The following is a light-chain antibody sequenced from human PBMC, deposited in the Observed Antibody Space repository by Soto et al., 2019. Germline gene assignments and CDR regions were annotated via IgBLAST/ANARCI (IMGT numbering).Light chain of an antibody. CDR2: GAS. CDR1: QSVTKNN. CDR3: QQYGSSAPIN. V-gene: IGKV3-20*01. J-gene: IGKJ5*01. Sequence: EVVLTQSPVTISLYTLARANLSGSSSQSVTKNNLNWYQQKPGQAPRLLIYGASIRATCIPDRFSGSGSETDFTLTIRRLEPEDFALYYCQQYGSSAPINCGKGQRRAIK.